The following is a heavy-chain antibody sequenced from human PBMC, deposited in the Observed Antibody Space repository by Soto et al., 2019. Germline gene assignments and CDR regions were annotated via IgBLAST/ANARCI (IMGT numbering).Heavy chain of an antibody. CDR3: ARGIAVAGTFDY. V-gene: IGHV4-59*08. J-gene: IGHJ4*02. Sequence: SETLSLTCTVSGGSISSYYWSWIRQPPGKGLEWIGYIYYSGSTNYNPSLKSRVTISVDTSKNQFSLKLSSVTAADTAVYYCARGIAVAGTFDYWGQGTLVTVSS. CDR2: IYYSGST. CDR1: GGSISSYY. D-gene: IGHD6-19*01.